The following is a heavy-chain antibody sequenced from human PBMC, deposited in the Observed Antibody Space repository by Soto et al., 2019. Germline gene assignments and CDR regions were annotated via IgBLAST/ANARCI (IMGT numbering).Heavy chain of an antibody. CDR1: GFTCSTYW. D-gene: IGHD3-22*01. CDR2: IKPDESLT. Sequence: EVQLVESGGGLVQPGGSLRLTCTASGFTCSTYWMTWVRQAPVKGLEWVANIKPDESLTYYLDSVQGRFTISRDNARNSLYLQMNSLRAEDAAVSYCARDSDYFDGTNYDDVFDVWGPGTMVTVSS. V-gene: IGHV3-7*04. J-gene: IGHJ3*01. CDR3: ARDSDYFDGTNYDDVFDV.